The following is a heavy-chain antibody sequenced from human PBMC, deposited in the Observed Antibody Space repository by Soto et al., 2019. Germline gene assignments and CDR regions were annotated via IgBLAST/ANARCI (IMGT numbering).Heavy chain of an antibody. CDR1: GYTFTSYD. CDR2: MNPNSGNT. D-gene: IGHD3-10*01. V-gene: IGHV1-8*01. J-gene: IGHJ6*03. CDR3: ARAQSLTDVLLWFGELLPTYYYYYMDV. Sequence: ASVKVSCKASGYTFTSYDINWVRQATGQGLEWMGWMNPNSGNTGYAQKFQGRVTMTRNTSISTAYMELSSLRSEDTAVYYCARAQSLTDVLLWFGELLPTYYYYYMDVWGKGTTVTVSS.